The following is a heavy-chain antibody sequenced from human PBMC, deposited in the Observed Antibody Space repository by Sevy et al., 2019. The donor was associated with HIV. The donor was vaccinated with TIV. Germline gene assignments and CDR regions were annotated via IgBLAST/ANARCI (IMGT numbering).Heavy chain of an antibody. CDR1: GGSISSYY. D-gene: IGHD3-22*01. J-gene: IGHJ4*02. CDR2: IYYSGST. V-gene: IGHV4-59*01. Sequence: SETLSLTCTVSGGSISSYYWSWIRQPPGKGLEWIGYIYYSGSTNYNPSLKSRVTISVDTSKNKFSLKLSSVTAADTAVYYCARAIYYYDSSGYYFTNDYSRETYYFDYWGQGTLVTVSS. CDR3: ARAIYYYDSSGYYFTNDYSRETYYFDY.